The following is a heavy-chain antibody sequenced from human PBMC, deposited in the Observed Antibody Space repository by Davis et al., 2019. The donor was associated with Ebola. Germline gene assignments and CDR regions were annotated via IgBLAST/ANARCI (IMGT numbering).Heavy chain of an antibody. CDR1: GYTFTSYY. V-gene: IGHV1-46*01. J-gene: IGHJ6*02. CDR3: ARDGDSLVGATRYYYGMDV. D-gene: IGHD1-26*01. CDR2: INPSGGST. Sequence: ASVKVSCKASGYTFTSYYMHWVRQAPGQGLEWMGIINPSGGSTSYAQKFQGRVTMTRDTSTSTVYMELSSLRSDDTAVYYCARDGDSLVGATRYYYGMDVWGQGTTVTVSS.